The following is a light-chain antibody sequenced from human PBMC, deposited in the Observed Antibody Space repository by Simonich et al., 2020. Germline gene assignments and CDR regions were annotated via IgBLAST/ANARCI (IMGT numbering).Light chain of an antibody. CDR2: EVS. CDR3: MQSIQLPLT. V-gene: IGKV2D-29*02. Sequence: DIVMPQSTLSLPVTLGQPASISCRSSQSLVPSDGNTYLFWYLQKPGQCTQLLIYEVSNRFSGVPDRFSGSGSGTDFTLKISRVEAEDVGVYYCMQSIQLPLTFGGGTKVEIK. J-gene: IGKJ4*01. CDR1: QSLVPSDGNTY.